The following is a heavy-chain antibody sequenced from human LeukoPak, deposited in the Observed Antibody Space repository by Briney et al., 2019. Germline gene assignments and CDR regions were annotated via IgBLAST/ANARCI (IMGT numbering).Heavy chain of an antibody. CDR2: MYTSGNI. V-gene: IGHV4-4*07. Sequence: SETLSLTCTVSGGSISDDYWSWIRQSAGKGLEWIGRMYTSGNINYNPSLKRRVTMSVDTSRNQFSLKLSSVTAADTAVYYCVRGAGPFDYWGQGILVTVSS. CDR3: VRGAGPFDY. CDR1: GGSISDDY. J-gene: IGHJ4*02. D-gene: IGHD6-13*01.